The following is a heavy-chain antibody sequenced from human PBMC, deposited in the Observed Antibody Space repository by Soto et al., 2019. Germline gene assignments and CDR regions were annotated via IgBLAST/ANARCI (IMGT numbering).Heavy chain of an antibody. V-gene: IGHV1-69*06. D-gene: IGHD6-19*01. Sequence: QVQLVQSGAEVKKPGSSVKVSCKASGGSFSSYAISWVRQAPVQGFEWMGGIIPIFGAPTYAQKFLGRVTIIADKSTSTAYMELSSLGSEDTALYYCARAGPVSGNHAFDIWGQGTLVTVSS. CDR2: IIPIFGAP. CDR1: GGSFSSYA. CDR3: ARAGPVSGNHAFDI. J-gene: IGHJ3*02.